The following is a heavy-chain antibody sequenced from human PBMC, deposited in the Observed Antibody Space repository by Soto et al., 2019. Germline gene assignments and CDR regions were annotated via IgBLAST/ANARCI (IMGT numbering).Heavy chain of an antibody. CDR1: GGSFSGYY. Sequence: SETLSLTCAVYGGSFSGYYWSWIRQPPGKGLEWIGEINHSGSTNYNPSLKSRVTISVDTSKNQFSLKLSSVTAADTAVYYCAEGYGSGVDYYYGMDVWGQGTTVTVS. J-gene: IGHJ6*02. CDR3: AEGYGSGVDYYYGMDV. V-gene: IGHV4-34*01. D-gene: IGHD3-10*01. CDR2: INHSGST.